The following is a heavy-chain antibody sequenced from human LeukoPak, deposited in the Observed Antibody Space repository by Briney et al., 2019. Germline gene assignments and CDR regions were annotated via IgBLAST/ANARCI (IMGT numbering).Heavy chain of an antibody. CDR2: MNPNSGNT. Sequence: ASVKVSRKASVYTFTIYDINCVREATGQGLEWMGWMNPNSGNTGYAQKFQGRVTMTRNTSISTAYMELSSLRSEDTAVYYCARGTIVGATEFDYWGQGTLVTVSS. CDR3: ARGTIVGATEFDY. CDR1: VYTFTIYD. D-gene: IGHD1-26*01. J-gene: IGHJ4*02. V-gene: IGHV1-8*01.